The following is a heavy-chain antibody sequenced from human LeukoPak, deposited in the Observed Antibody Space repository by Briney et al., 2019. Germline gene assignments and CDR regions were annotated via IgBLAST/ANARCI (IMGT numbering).Heavy chain of an antibody. CDR2: ITSSSSTI. J-gene: IGHJ4*02. Sequence: PGGSLRLSCVASGFNFRSYWMHWVRQAPGKGLEWVSYITSSSSTIYYADSVKGRFTMSRDNAENSLYLQMNSLRAEDTAVYYCARNFDSWGQGTLVTVSS. D-gene: IGHD2/OR15-2a*01. CDR3: ARNFDS. V-gene: IGHV3-48*01. CDR1: GFNFRSYW.